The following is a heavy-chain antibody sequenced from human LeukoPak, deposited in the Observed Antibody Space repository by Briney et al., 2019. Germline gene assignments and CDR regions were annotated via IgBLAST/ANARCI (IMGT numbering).Heavy chain of an antibody. Sequence: GGSLRLSCAASGFTFSSYGMHWVRQAPGKRLEWVAVISYDGSNKYYADSVKGRFTISRGNSKNTLYLQMNSLRAEDTAVYYCAKDLGGIAVAGIDAFDIWGQGTMVTVSS. CDR2: ISYDGSNK. D-gene: IGHD6-19*01. CDR1: GFTFSSYG. J-gene: IGHJ3*02. CDR3: AKDLGGIAVAGIDAFDI. V-gene: IGHV3-30*18.